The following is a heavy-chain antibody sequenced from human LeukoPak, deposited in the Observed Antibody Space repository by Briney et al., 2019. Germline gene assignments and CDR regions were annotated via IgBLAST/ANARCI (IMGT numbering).Heavy chain of an antibody. V-gene: IGHV3-43*02. J-gene: IGHJ4*02. CDR3: AKAENYYDSSGYYFPED. D-gene: IGHD3-22*01. CDR2: ISGDGGST. Sequence: GGSLRLSCAASGFTFDDYAMHRVRQAPGKGLEWVSLISGDGGSTYYADSVKGRFTISRDNSKNSLYLQMNSLRTEDTALYYCAKAENYYDSSGYYFPEDWGQGTLVTVSS. CDR1: GFTFDDYA.